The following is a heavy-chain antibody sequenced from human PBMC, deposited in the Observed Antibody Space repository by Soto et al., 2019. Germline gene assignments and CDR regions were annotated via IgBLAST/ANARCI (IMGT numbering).Heavy chain of an antibody. CDR2: ISTYNGNT. V-gene: IGHV1-18*04. J-gene: IGHJ5*02. Sequence: QVQLVQSGAEVKKPGASVKVSCKASGYTFTSYGISWVRQAPGQGLEWMGWISTYNGNTNYAQKLQGRVTMTTDTSTSTAYMELRSLRSDDTAVYYCARDLYDFWSGYPSPNWFDPWGQGTLVTVSS. CDR1: GYTFTSYG. CDR3: ARDLYDFWSGYPSPNWFDP. D-gene: IGHD3-3*01.